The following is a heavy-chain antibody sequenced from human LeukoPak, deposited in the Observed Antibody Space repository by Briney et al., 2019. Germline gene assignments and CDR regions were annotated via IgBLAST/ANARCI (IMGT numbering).Heavy chain of an antibody. Sequence: GGSLRLSCAVSGFTFSSYWMSWVRQAPGKGLEWVSAISGSGGSTYYADSVKGRFTISRDNSKNTLYLQMNSLRAADTAVYYCAKASSRLAGKLELPAYYYYGMDVWGQGTTVTVSS. D-gene: IGHD1-7*01. CDR2: ISGSGGST. CDR3: AKASSRLAGKLELPAYYYYGMDV. CDR1: GFTFSSYW. J-gene: IGHJ6*02. V-gene: IGHV3-23*01.